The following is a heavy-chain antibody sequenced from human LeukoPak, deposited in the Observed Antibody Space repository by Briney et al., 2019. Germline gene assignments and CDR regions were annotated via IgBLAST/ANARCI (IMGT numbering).Heavy chain of an antibody. J-gene: IGHJ3*02. V-gene: IGHV3-53*01. CDR3: AREYYDNSGGEDAFDI. D-gene: IGHD3-22*01. Sequence: PGGSLRLSCAASGFTFSSYAMSWVRQAPGKGLEWVSVIYSGGSTFYADSVEGRFTISRDNSNNTLYLQMNSLRAEDTAMYYCAREYYDNSGGEDAFDIWGPGTMVTVSS. CDR2: IYSGGST. CDR1: GFTFSSYA.